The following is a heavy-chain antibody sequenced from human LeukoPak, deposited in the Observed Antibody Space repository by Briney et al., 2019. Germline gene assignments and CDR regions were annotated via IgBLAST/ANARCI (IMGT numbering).Heavy chain of an antibody. D-gene: IGHD3-10*01. CDR1: GGSFSGYY. J-gene: IGHJ6*03. CDR2: INHSGST. V-gene: IGHV4-34*01. CDR3: ARGPRLLWFGDIRRERLYYYYYYMDV. Sequence: KPSETLSLTCAVYGGSFSGYYWSWIRQPPGKGLEWIGEINHSGSTNYNPSLKSRVTISVDTSKNQFSLKLSSVTAADTAVYYCARGPRLLWFGDIRRERLYYYYYYMDVWGKGTTVTVSS.